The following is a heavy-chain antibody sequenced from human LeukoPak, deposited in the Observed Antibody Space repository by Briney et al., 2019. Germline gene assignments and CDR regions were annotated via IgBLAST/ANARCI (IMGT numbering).Heavy chain of an antibody. CDR1: GGSISSYY. V-gene: IGHV4-4*07. J-gene: IGHJ6*03. Sequence: SETLSLTCTVSGGSISSYYWSWIRQPAGKGLEWIGRIYTSGSTNYNPSHKSRVTMSVDTSKNQFSLKLSSVTAADTAVYYCARAPSSYGSPYMDVWGKGTTVTVSS. CDR2: IYTSGST. CDR3: ARAPSSYGSPYMDV. D-gene: IGHD1-26*01.